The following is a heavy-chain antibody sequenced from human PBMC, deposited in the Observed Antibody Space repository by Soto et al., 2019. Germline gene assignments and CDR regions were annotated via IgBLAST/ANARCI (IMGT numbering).Heavy chain of an antibody. D-gene: IGHD2-21*02. CDR1: GYIFSDYF. Sequence: GASVKVSCKASGYIFSDYFIHWVRQAPGQGLEWMGRINPNSGNTKFDQDFQGRVTMTRDTSVNAAYMQLSSLRSDDAAVYYCARALCGGDCYSSLDYWGQGSRVTVSS. V-gene: IGHV1-2*06. J-gene: IGHJ4*02. CDR3: ARALCGGDCYSSLDY. CDR2: INPNSGNT.